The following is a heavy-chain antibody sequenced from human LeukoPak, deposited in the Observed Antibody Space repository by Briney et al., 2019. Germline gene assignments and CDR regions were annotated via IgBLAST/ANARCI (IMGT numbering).Heavy chain of an antibody. D-gene: IGHD2-15*01. CDR1: GFTFSNYA. V-gene: IGHV3-23*01. CDR2: ISGSDGST. Sequence: KTGGSLRLSCTASGFTFSNYAMSWVRQAPGKGLEWVSTISGSDGSTYYADSVKGRFTISRDNSKNTLYLQMNGLRVEDTAIYYCAKGRGYCTGGSCYSDYWGQGTLVTVSS. J-gene: IGHJ4*02. CDR3: AKGRGYCTGGSCYSDY.